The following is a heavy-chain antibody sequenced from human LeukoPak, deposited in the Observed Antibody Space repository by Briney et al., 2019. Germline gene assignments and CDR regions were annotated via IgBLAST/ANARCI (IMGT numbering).Heavy chain of an antibody. V-gene: IGHV3-48*03. CDR3: AGGHSSGYYPIDY. CDR2: ISSSGSTI. J-gene: IGHJ4*02. Sequence: GGSLRLSCAASGFTFSTYEMNWVRQAPGKGLEWVSYISSSGSTIYYAESVKGRLTISRDNAKNSLYLQMNSLRAEDTAVYYCAGGHSSGYYPIDYWGQGTLVTVSS. D-gene: IGHD3-22*01. CDR1: GFTFSTYE.